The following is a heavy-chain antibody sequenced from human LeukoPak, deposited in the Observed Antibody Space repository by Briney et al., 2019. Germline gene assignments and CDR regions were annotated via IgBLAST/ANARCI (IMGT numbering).Heavy chain of an antibody. CDR1: GFIFSSYS. J-gene: IGHJ5*02. CDR2: ITGSGKNT. D-gene: IGHD4-23*01. V-gene: IGHV3-23*01. Sequence: GGSLRLSCAASGFIFSSYSMSWVRQAPGKGLEWVSVITGSGKNTYYADSVKGRFTISRDNSKNTLYLQMNSLRLDDTAVYYCSNALDDYGGAWGQGTLVTVSS. CDR3: SNALDDYGGA.